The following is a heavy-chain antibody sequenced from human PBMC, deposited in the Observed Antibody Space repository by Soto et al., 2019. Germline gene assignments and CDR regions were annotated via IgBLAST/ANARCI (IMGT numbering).Heavy chain of an antibody. J-gene: IGHJ4*02. Sequence: PGGSLRLSCAVSGFSFGTYWMSWVRQAPGKGLEWLASIKQDGSERYYLDSVKGRFTISRDNAKDSLSLQMNSLRGEDTALYYCARDVGPITIFGEALSGYFDFWRQGTLVTVSS. D-gene: IGHD3-3*01. CDR1: GFSFGTYW. CDR3: ARDVGPITIFGEALSGYFDF. CDR2: IKQDGSER. V-gene: IGHV3-7*03.